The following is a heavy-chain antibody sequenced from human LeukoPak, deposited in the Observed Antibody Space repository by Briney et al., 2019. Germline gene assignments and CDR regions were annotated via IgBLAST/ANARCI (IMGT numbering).Heavy chain of an antibody. D-gene: IGHD3-10*01. V-gene: IGHV1-69*04. Sequence: PVKVSCKASGGTFSSYAISWVRQAPGQGLEWMGRIIPILGIANYAQKFQGRVTITADKSTSTAYMELSSLRSEDTAVYYCASIHYYGSGSYWNWFDPWGQGTLVTVSS. CDR2: IIPILGIA. CDR1: GGTFSSYA. CDR3: ASIHYYGSGSYWNWFDP. J-gene: IGHJ5*02.